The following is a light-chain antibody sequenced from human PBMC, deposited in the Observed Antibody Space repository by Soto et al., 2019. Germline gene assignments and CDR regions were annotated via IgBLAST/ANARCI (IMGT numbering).Light chain of an antibody. Sequence: DIHMTQSPSSLSASVGYIFTITCQASQNINNYLNWYQQKPGRAPKLLIYDASNLEAGVPSRLRGSGSGTDFPFTISRMQPEDIATYYCQQYENLPTFGQGTRLEIK. CDR1: QNINNY. CDR2: DAS. CDR3: QQYENLPT. V-gene: IGKV1-33*01. J-gene: IGKJ5*01.